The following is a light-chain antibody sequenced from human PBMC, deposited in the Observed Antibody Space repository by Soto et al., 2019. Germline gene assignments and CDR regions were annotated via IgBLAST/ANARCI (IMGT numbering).Light chain of an antibody. CDR1: SSDVGGYNY. CDR2: EVS. V-gene: IGLV2-8*01. CDR3: SSHAGSKRI. J-gene: IGLJ1*01. Sequence: QSALTQPPYASGSPGQSVTISCTGTSSDVGGYNYVSWYQQHPGKAPKLMIYEVSKRPSGVPDRFSGSKSGNTASLTVSGLQAEDEADYYCSSHAGSKRIFGTGTKVTVL.